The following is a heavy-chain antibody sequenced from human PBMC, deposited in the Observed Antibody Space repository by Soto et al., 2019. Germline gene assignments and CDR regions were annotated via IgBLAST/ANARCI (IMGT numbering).Heavy chain of an antibody. CDR2: IYYSGST. D-gene: IGHD5-12*01. V-gene: IGHV4-39*01. Sequence: PSETLSLTCTVSGGSISSSSYYWGWIRQPPGKGLEWIGSIYYSGSTYYNPSLKSRVTISVDTSKNQFSLKLSSVTAADTAVYYCARHGRYVAHYFDYWGQGTLVTAPQ. CDR1: GGSISSSSYY. J-gene: IGHJ4*02. CDR3: ARHGRYVAHYFDY.